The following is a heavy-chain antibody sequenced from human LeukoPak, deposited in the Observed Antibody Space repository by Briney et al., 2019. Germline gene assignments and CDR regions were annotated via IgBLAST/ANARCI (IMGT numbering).Heavy chain of an antibody. V-gene: IGHV1-24*01. CDR2: FDPEDGET. J-gene: IGHJ4*02. Sequence: ASVKVSCKVSGYTLTELSMHWVRQAPGKGLEWMGGFDPEDGETIYAQKFQGRVTMTEDTSTDTAYMELSSLRSEDTAVYYCATGPAKSLDLISYFDYWGQGTLVTVSS. CDR3: ATGPAKSLDLISYFDY. D-gene: IGHD3-16*01. CDR1: GYTLTELS.